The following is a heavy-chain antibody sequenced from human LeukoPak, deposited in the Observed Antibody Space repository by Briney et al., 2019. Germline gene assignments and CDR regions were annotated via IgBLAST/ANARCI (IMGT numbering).Heavy chain of an antibody. CDR2: INPNSVLT. Sequence: ASVKVSCKASGYIFSRYYMHWVRQAPGQGLEWRGWINPNSVLTNYAQKFQRRVTMTRDTSISPAYMELSRLISYETGVCYCARVGYSSGSDTWGQGNLVTVSS. D-gene: IGHD6-19*01. J-gene: IGHJ5*02. V-gene: IGHV1-2*02. CDR1: GYIFSRYY. CDR3: ARVGYSSGSDT.